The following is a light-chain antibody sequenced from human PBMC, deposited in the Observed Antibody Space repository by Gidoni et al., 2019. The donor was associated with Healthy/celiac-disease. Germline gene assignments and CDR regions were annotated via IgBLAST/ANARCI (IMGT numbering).Light chain of an antibody. CDR3: QQSYSTPFT. CDR2: AAS. CDR1: QSISSY. Sequence: DIQLTHSPSSLSASVGDRVTITCRASQSISSYLNWYQQKPGKAPKLLIYAASSVQSGVPARFSGSGSGTDFTLTISSLQPEDVAAYYCQQSYSTPFTFGPGTKVDIK. V-gene: IGKV1-39*01. J-gene: IGKJ3*01.